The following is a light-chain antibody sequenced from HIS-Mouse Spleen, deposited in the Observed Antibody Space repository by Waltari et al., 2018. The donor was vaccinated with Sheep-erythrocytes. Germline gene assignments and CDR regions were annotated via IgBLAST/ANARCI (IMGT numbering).Light chain of an antibody. J-gene: IGLJ1*01. V-gene: IGLV3-25*03. CDR1: ALPKHY. Sequence: SYELTQPPAVSVSPGQTARITCSGDALPKHYAYWYQQKPGQAPVLVIDKDSERPAVIPERFSGSSSGTTVTLTISGVQAEDEADYYCQSADSSGTYVFGTGTKVTVL. CDR3: QSADSSGTYV. CDR2: KDS.